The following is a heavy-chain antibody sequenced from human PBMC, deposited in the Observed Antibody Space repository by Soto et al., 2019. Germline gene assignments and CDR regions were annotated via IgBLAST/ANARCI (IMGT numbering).Heavy chain of an antibody. Sequence: QVQLQQWGAGLLKPSETLSLTCAVYGGSFSGYYWSWIRQPPGKGLEWIGEINHSGSTNYNPSLKSRVTISVDTSKNQFSLKLSSVTAADTAVYYCARGRIWNGRPGVWFDPWGQGTLVTVSS. J-gene: IGHJ5*02. CDR3: ARGRIWNGRPGVWFDP. D-gene: IGHD3-3*01. V-gene: IGHV4-34*01. CDR2: INHSGST. CDR1: GGSFSGYY.